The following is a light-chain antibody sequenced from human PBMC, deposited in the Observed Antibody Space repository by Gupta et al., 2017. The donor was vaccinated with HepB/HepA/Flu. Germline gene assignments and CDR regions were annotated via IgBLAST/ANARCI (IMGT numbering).Light chain of an antibody. Sequence: QRVTISCSGSSSNIGSNCVYWYQQLPGTAPKLLIYRNNQRPSGVPDRFSGSKSGTSASLAISGLRSEDEADYYCAAWDDSLSVHVVFGGGTKLTVL. J-gene: IGLJ2*01. CDR1: SSNIGSNC. V-gene: IGLV1-47*01. CDR3: AAWDDSLSVHVV. CDR2: RNN.